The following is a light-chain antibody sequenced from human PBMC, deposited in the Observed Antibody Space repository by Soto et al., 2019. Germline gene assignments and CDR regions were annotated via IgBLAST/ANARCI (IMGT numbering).Light chain of an antibody. CDR2: DAS. V-gene: IGKV3-11*01. CDR3: QQRSYWPPYT. J-gene: IGKJ2*01. CDR1: QSVSSY. Sequence: EIVLTQSPATLSLSPGERATLSCRASQSVSSYLAWYQQKPGQAPRLLIYDASNRATGIPARFSGSGCGTDFTLTISSLEPEDFDVYDCQQRSYWPPYTFGQGTKLEIK.